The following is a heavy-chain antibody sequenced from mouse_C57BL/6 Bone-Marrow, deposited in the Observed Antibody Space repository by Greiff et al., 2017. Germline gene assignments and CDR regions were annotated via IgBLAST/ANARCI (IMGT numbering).Heavy chain of an antibody. V-gene: IGHV2-2*01. CDR3: ARNCFYAMDY. CDR1: GFSLTSYG. Sequence: QVQLKQSGPGLVQPSQSLSITCTVSGFSLTSYGVHWVRQSPGKGLEWLGVIWSGGSTDYSAAFISRLSISKDNSKSQVFFKMNSLQADDTAIYYCARNCFYAMDYWGQGTSVTVSS. CDR2: IWSGGST. J-gene: IGHJ4*01.